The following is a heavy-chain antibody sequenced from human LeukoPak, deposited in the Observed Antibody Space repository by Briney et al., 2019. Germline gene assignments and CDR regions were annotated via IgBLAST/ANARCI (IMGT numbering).Heavy chain of an antibody. V-gene: IGHV3-43*02. CDR2: ISGDGTGT. J-gene: IGHJ4*02. D-gene: IGHD3-16*01. Sequence: GGSLTLSCAASGFTFDDYAMHWVRQVPGKSLEWVSLISGDGTGTYYTDSVKGRFTISRDNSKNSLSLQVNSLRTEDTALYYCAKDMGPLGTIWLDYWGQGTLVTVSS. CDR3: AKDMGPLGTIWLDY. CDR1: GFTFDDYA.